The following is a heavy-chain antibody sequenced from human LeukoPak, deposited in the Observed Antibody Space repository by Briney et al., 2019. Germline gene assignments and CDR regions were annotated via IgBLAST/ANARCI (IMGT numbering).Heavy chain of an antibody. CDR2: ISASGGGT. CDR3: ARGDGGNSAFDY. V-gene: IGHV3-23*01. Sequence: GSLRLSCAAPGFTFSSHVLSWVRQAPGKGPEWVSAISASGGGTYYADSVKGRFTISRDNAKNSLYLQMNSLRAEDTAVYYCARGDGGNSAFDYWGQGNLVTVSS. J-gene: IGHJ4*02. CDR1: GFTFSSHV. D-gene: IGHD4-23*01.